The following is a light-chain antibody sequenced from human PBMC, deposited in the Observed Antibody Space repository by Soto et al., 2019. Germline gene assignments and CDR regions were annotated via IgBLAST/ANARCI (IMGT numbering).Light chain of an antibody. CDR3: ASWDDRLSGVL. CDR1: SSNIGSNP. CDR2: NNN. J-gene: IGLJ2*01. V-gene: IGLV1-44*01. Sequence: QSVLTQPPSASGTPGQKVTISCSGSSSNIGSNPVHWYQQLPGTAPQLLIHNNNQRPSRVPDPFSGSKSGTSASLAISGLQSEDEADYYCASWDDRLSGVLFGGGTKLTVL.